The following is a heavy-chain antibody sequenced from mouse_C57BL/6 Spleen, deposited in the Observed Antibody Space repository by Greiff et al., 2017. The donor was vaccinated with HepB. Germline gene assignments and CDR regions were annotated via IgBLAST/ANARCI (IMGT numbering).Heavy chain of an antibody. CDR3: ARGGYYYGSSYNYFDY. D-gene: IGHD1-1*01. CDR2: ISSGGSYT. J-gene: IGHJ2*01. CDR1: GFTFSSYG. Sequence: EVKLEESGGDLVKPGGSLKLSCAASGFTFSSYGMSWVRQTPDKRLEWVATISSGGSYTYYPDSVKGRFTISRDNAKNTLYLQMSSLKSEDTAMYYCARGGYYYGSSYNYFDYWGQGTTLTVSS. V-gene: IGHV5-6*02.